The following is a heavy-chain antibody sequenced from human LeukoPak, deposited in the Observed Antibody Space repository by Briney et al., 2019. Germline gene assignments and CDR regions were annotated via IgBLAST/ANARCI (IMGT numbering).Heavy chain of an antibody. CDR3: ARHPLKPYVSDWFDP. V-gene: IGHV4-39*01. CDR1: GGSISSSSYY. Sequence: KPSETLSLTCTVSGGSISSSSYYWGWIRQPPGKGLEWIGCIRYTGSTFYNPSLKSRVTLSADTSKNQFSLKLSSVTAADTAVYYCARHPLKPYVSDWFDPWGQGTLVTVSS. J-gene: IGHJ5*02. D-gene: IGHD3-10*02. CDR2: IRYTGST.